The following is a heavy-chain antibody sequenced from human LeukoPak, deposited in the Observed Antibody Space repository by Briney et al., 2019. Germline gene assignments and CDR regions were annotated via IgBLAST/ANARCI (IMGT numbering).Heavy chain of an antibody. CDR2: SYYCGST. D-gene: IGHD1-14*01. CDR1: GGHSSSGAYY. Sequence: SQTLSLICTVSGGHSSSGAYYWRWIREHSGKGLAFIGYSYYCGSTHYNPSLKSRVTISVNTSENQFSLKLTSWTPADTAVYYCARRPENYIDSWGQGTLVTVSS. V-gene: IGHV4-31*03. J-gene: IGHJ4*02. CDR3: ARRPENYIDS.